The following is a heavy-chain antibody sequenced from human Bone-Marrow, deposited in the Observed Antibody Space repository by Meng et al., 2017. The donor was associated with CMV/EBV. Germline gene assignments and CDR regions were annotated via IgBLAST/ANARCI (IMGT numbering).Heavy chain of an antibody. CDR1: GYTFTGYY. CDR2: INPNSGGT. D-gene: IGHD2-2*01. J-gene: IGHJ5*02. CDR3: ARDVPAAEFWCDP. Sequence: ASVKVSCKASGYTFTGYYMHWVRQAPGQGLEWMGWINPNSGGTNYAQKFQGRVTMARDTSISTAYMELSRLRSDDTAVYYCARDVPAAEFWCDPWGQGNLVNVDS. V-gene: IGHV1-2*02.